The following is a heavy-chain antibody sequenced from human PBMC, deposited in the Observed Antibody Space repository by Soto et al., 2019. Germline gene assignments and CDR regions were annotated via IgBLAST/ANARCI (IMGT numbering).Heavy chain of an antibody. CDR3: ARSGEAYYDVLTGYYKGSWFDP. Sequence: QVQLVQSGAEVRRTGSSVKVSCKASGGSFSYYAFSWVRQGPGQGLEWMGGIIPLFGTTKYAQTFQGRVTLTAEESTKIVYMELSSLRSEDTAVYYCARSGEAYYDVLTGYYKGSWFDPWGQGTLVTVSS. J-gene: IGHJ5*02. CDR2: IIPLFGTT. V-gene: IGHV1-69*01. CDR1: GGSFSYYA. D-gene: IGHD3-9*01.